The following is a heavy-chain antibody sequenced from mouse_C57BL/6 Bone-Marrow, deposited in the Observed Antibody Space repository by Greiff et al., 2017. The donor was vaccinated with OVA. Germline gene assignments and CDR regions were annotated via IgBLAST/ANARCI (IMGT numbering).Heavy chain of an antibody. CDR1: GFTFSDYG. CDR3: ARIYYDYDGVDY. V-gene: IGHV5-17*01. Sequence: EVMLVESGGGLVKPGGSLKLSCAASGFTFSDYGMHWVRQAPEKGLEWVAYISSGSSTIYYADTVKGRFTISRDNAKNTLFLQMTSLRSEDTAMYYCARIYYDYDGVDYWGQGTTLTVSS. D-gene: IGHD2-4*01. J-gene: IGHJ2*01. CDR2: ISSGSSTI.